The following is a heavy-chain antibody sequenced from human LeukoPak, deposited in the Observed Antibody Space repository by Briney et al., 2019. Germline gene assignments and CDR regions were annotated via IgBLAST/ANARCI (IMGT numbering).Heavy chain of an antibody. D-gene: IGHD5-18*01. CDR1: GGSITSRNHH. Sequence: PSETLSLTCPVSGGSITSRNHHWAWIRQSAGKGLEWIGSIYYSGDSYHNPSLKSRASISVDTSKNQFSLKMTSVTAADTAVYYCARQFGSHGQGYFDYWGQGTLVTVSS. CDR3: ARQFGSHGQGYFDY. CDR2: IYYSGDS. V-gene: IGHV4-39*01. J-gene: IGHJ4*02.